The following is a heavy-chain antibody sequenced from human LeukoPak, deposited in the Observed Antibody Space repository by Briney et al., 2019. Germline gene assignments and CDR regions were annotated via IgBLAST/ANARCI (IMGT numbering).Heavy chain of an antibody. D-gene: IGHD3-22*01. CDR1: GYTFTGYY. CDR2: INPNSGGT. V-gene: IGHV1-2*06. Sequence: GASVKVSCKASGYTFTGYYMHWVRQAPGQGLEWMGRINPNSGGTNYAQKFQGRVTMTRDTSISTAYMELSRLRSDDTAVYYCAGVHAYYYDSSGSQKYYFDYWGQGTLVTVSS. CDR3: AGVHAYYYDSSGSQKYYFDY. J-gene: IGHJ4*02.